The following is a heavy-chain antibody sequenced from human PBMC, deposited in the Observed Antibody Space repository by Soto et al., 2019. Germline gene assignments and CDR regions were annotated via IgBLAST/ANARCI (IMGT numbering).Heavy chain of an antibody. CDR1: GFTVSSNY. J-gene: IGHJ3*02. CDR2: IYSGGST. CDR3: ASEGDCSGGSCLGHYDAFDI. Sequence: EVQLVESGGGLVQPGGSLRLSCAASGFTVSSNYMSWVRQAPGKGLEWVSVIYSGGSTYYADSVKGRFTISRDNSKKTLYLQMNSLRAEDTAVYYCASEGDCSGGSCLGHYDAFDIWGQGTMVTVSS. D-gene: IGHD2-15*01. V-gene: IGHV3-66*01.